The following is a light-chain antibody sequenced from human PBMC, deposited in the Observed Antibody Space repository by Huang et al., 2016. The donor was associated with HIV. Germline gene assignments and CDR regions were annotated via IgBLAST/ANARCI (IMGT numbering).Light chain of an antibody. CDR1: QGISSY. V-gene: IGKV1-8*01. Sequence: AIRMTQSPSSLSASTGDRVTITCRASQGISSYLAWYQQKPGKAPKLLIYAASTLQSVVPSRFSGSGSGTDFTLTISCLQSEDFATYYCQQYYSYPVFTFGPGTKVDIK. J-gene: IGKJ3*01. CDR2: AAS. CDR3: QQYYSYPVFT.